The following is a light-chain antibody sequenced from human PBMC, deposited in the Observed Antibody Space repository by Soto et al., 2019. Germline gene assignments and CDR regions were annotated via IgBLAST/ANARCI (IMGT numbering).Light chain of an antibody. J-gene: IGKJ4*01. V-gene: IGKV3-15*01. CDR2: GAS. CDR1: QSVSSN. Sequence: EIVMTQSPATLSVSPGERATLSCRASQSVSSNLAWYQQKPGQAPRLLIYGASTRATGIPARFSGSGSGTEFTLTISSLQSEDFAVYYCQQYNNWPPVITFGGGTNEDIK. CDR3: QQYNNWPPVIT.